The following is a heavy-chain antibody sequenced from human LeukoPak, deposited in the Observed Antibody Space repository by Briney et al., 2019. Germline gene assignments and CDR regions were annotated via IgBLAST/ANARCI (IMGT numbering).Heavy chain of an antibody. V-gene: IGHV4-39*01. CDR1: GGSISSSDYY. J-gene: IGHJ5*01. CDR2: MSSSGST. CDR3: ARRRRNYAVDS. Sequence: SQTLSLTCIVSGGSISSSDYYWGWIRLPPGKGLEWIGSMSSSGSTYYNPSLKSRVTMSVDTSSNQFSLKLNSVTAADTAVYYCARRRRNYAVDSWGQGTLVTVSS. D-gene: IGHD2-2*01.